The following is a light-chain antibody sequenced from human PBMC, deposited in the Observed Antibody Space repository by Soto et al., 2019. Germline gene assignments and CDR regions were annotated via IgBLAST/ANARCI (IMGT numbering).Light chain of an antibody. CDR2: GAS. Sequence: EIVMTQPPATLSVSPGERATLSCRASQSVSSKLAWYQQKPGQAPRLLIYGASSRATGIPDRFSASGSGTDFTLTISRLEPEDFAVYYCQQYKTFGQGTKVAIK. J-gene: IGKJ1*01. CDR3: QQYKT. CDR1: QSVSSK. V-gene: IGKV3D-15*01.